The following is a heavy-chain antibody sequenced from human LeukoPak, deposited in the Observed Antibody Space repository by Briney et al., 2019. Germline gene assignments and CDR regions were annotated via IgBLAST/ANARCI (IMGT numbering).Heavy chain of an antibody. CDR3: ARRRYGIVVGDAFDI. J-gene: IGHJ3*02. Sequence: SETLSLTCTVSGGSISSIGYYWGWIRQPPGKGLEWIGSIYYSGSTYYNPSLKSRVTISVDTSKNQFSLKLSSVTAADTAVYYCARRRYGIVVGDAFDIWGQGTMVTVSS. V-gene: IGHV4-39*01. CDR2: IYYSGST. CDR1: GGSISSIGYY. D-gene: IGHD3-22*01.